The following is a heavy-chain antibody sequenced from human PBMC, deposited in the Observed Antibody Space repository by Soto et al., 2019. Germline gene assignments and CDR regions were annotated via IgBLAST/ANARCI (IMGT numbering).Heavy chain of an antibody. D-gene: IGHD6-19*01. CDR1: GFTFSSYS. CDR3: ARVQDGGWDFDY. Sequence: EVQLVESGGGLVQPGGSLRLSCAASGFTFSSYSMNWVRQAPGKGLEWVSYISGGSRTVYYADSVKGRFTISRDNVKNSLYLQMNSLRDEDTAVYYCARVQDGGWDFDYWGQGTLVTVSS. J-gene: IGHJ4*02. V-gene: IGHV3-48*02. CDR2: ISGGSRTV.